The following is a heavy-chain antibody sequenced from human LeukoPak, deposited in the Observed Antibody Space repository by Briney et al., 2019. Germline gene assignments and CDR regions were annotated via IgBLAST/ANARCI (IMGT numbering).Heavy chain of an antibody. J-gene: IGHJ2*01. CDR1: GFTFSRFW. CDR2: MRQDGSEK. CDR3: ARDKGGSGWFRSYWYFDL. Sequence: PGGSLRLSCAASGFTFSRFWMGWVRQVPGKGLEWVANMRQDGSEKYHVDSVKGRFTISRDNAKNSLYLQMNSLRAEDTAVYYCARDKGGSGWFRSYWYFDLWGRGTLVTVSS. V-gene: IGHV3-7*01. D-gene: IGHD6-19*01.